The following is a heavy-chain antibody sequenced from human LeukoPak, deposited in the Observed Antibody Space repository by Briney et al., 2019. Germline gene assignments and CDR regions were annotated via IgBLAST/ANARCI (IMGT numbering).Heavy chain of an antibody. V-gene: IGHV3-74*01. CDR3: ARVRIVVVPAAYYYMDV. J-gene: IGHJ6*03. Sequence: GGSLRLSCAASGFTFSSYWMHWVRQAPGKGLVWVSRINTDGSSTSYADSVKGRFTISRDNAKNTLYLQMNSLRAEDTAVYYCARVRIVVVPAAYYYMDVWGTGTTVTVSS. CDR2: INTDGSST. D-gene: IGHD2-2*01. CDR1: GFTFSSYW.